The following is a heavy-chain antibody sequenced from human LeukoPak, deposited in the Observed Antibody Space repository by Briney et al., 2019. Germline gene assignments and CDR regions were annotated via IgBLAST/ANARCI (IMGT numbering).Heavy chain of an antibody. CDR3: AGGRTTVTTSDY. CDR2: INHSGST. Sequence: PSETLSLTCAVYGGSFSGYYWSWIRQPPGKGLEWIGEINHSGSTNYNPSLKSRVTISVDTSKNQFSLKLSSVTAADTAVYYCAGGRTTVTTSDYWGQGTLVTVSS. D-gene: IGHD4-17*01. J-gene: IGHJ4*02. CDR1: GGSFSGYY. V-gene: IGHV4-34*01.